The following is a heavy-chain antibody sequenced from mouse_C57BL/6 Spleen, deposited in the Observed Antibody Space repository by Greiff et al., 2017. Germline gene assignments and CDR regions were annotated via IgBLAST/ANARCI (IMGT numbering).Heavy chain of an antibody. D-gene: IGHD1-1*01. CDR1: GYSITNGNHW. J-gene: IGHJ4*01. V-gene: IGHV3-4*01. CDR3: ASPLITLEAMDY. CDR2: ISSSGST. Sequence: VEPSQTVSLTCTVTGYSITNGNHWWNWIRQVSGSKLEWIGYISSSGSTDSNPSLKSRISITRDTTKNQLFLQLNSVTTEDIATYYCASPLITLEAMDYWGQGTSVTVSS.